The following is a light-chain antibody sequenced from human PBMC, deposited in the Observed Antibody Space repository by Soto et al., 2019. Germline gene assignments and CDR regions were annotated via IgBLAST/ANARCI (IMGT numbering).Light chain of an antibody. CDR1: NSNIASNT. CDR3: AASDDTLKRYV. J-gene: IGLJ1*01. V-gene: IGLV1-44*01. CDR2: YNN. Sequence: QSVLTQPPSASETPGQTVSISCSGSNSNIASNTVNWYQHLPGTAPKLLIYYNNQRPSGVPDRFSGSKSGTSASLAISGLQSEDESDYYCAASDDTLKRYVFGTGTKVTVL.